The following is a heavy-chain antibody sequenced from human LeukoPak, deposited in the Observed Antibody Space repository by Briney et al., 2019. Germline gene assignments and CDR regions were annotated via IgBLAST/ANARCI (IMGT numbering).Heavy chain of an antibody. J-gene: IGHJ3*02. CDR1: GGSISSYY. V-gene: IGHV4-59*01. D-gene: IGHD3-22*01. Sequence: SETLSLTCTVSGGSISSYYWSWIRQPPGKGLEWIGYIYYSGSTNYNPSLKSRVTISVDTSKNQFSLKLSSVTAADTAVYYCARDYYDSSGYYYAYAFDIWGQGTMVTVSS. CDR2: IYYSGST. CDR3: ARDYYDSSGYYYAYAFDI.